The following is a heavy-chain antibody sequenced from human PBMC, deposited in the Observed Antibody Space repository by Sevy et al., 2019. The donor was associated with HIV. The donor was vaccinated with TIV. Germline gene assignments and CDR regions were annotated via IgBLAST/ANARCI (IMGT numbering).Heavy chain of an antibody. CDR1: GGSMRNFY. CDR3: ARSGFLEWAGSTRGPRNWFDP. Sequence: SETLSLTCSVSGGSMRNFYWSWIRQPPGKGLEWIGNIYYSGSTNYNPSLKSRVTMSVDTSKNQSSLKLSSVTAADTAVYYCARSGFLEWAGSTRGPRNWFDPWGQGTLVTVSS. D-gene: IGHD3-3*01. V-gene: IGHV4-59*13. J-gene: IGHJ5*02. CDR2: IYYSGST.